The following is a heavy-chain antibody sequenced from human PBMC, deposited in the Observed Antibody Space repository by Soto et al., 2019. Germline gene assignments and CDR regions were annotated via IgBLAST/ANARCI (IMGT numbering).Heavy chain of an antibody. CDR2: ISGSGGST. CDR1: GFTFSSYA. D-gene: IGHD6-13*01. Sequence: EVQLLESGGGLVQPGGSLRLSCAASGFTFSSYAMSWVRQAPGKGLEWVSAISGSGGSTYYADSVKGRFTISRDNSKNTMYLQMNSLRAEDTAVYYCAKDEGAAAGNYYYYYGMDVWGQGTTVTVSS. CDR3: AKDEGAAAGNYYYYYGMDV. V-gene: IGHV3-23*01. J-gene: IGHJ6*02.